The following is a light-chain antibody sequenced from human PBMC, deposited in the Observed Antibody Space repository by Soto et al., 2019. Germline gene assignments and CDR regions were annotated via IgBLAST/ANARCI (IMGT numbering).Light chain of an antibody. CDR2: EVS. V-gene: IGLV2-8*01. Sequence: QSALTQPPSAAGSPGQSVSFSCTGTSGDVGGYKYVSWYQQHPGKAPKLMIYEVSKRPSGVPDRFSGSKSGNTASLTVSGLQAEDEADYYCSSYAGSNNSYVFGTGTKVTVL. CDR1: SGDVGGYKY. CDR3: SSYAGSNNSYV. J-gene: IGLJ1*01.